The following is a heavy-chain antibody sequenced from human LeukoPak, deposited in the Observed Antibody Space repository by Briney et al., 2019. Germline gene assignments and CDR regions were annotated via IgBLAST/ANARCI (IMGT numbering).Heavy chain of an antibody. J-gene: IGHJ5*02. D-gene: IGHD2-15*01. Sequence: GRSLRLSCAASGFTFSSYGMHWVRQAPGKGLEWVAVIWYDGSNKYYADSVKGRFTISRDNSKNTLYLQMNSLRAEDTAVYYCARRYCSGGSCYSFGGDWFDPWGQGTLVTVSS. CDR1: GFTFSSYG. CDR2: IWYDGSNK. CDR3: ARRYCSGGSCYSFGGDWFDP. V-gene: IGHV3-33*08.